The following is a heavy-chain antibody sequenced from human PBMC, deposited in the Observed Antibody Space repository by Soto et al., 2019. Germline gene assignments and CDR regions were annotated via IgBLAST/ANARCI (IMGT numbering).Heavy chain of an antibody. CDR3: AREPPATPRDH. V-gene: IGHV1-18*01. CDR1: GCTFIYYG. Sequence: SVQVSFKTSGCTFIYYGISWVRQATGQGLEWMGWISAKTGNTNFAQNFRGRVSMTTDTSMSTVYMELRSLKPEDTAVYYCAREPPATPRDHWGQGTRDSV. J-gene: IGHJ4*02. CDR2: ISAKTGNT.